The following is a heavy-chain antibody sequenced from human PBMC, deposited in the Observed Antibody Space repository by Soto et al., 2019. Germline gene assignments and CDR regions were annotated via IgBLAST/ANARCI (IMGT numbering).Heavy chain of an antibody. CDR3: AKDLAYSSSGNFDY. CDR1: GGSISSYY. V-gene: IGHV4-59*01. J-gene: IGHJ4*02. CDR2: IYYSGST. D-gene: IGHD6-13*01. Sequence: SETLSLTCTVSGGSISSYYWSWIRQPPGKGLEWIGYIYYSGSTNYNPSLKSRVTISVDTSKNQFSLKLSSVTAADTALYYCAKDLAYSSSGNFDYWGQGTLVTVSS.